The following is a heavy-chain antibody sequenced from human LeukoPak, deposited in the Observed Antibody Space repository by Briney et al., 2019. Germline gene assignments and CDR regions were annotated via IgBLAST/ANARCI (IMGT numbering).Heavy chain of an antibody. J-gene: IGHJ6*02. Sequence: GGSLRLSCAASGFTFNSHTIHWVRQAPGKGLEGVAVISFDGNHKYYADSVKGRFTISRDTSKNTLYLEMDSLRVEDSAVYYCAKTALGYFYTMDVWGQGITVTVSS. D-gene: IGHD7-27*01. CDR3: AKTALGYFYTMDV. V-gene: IGHV3-30-3*02. CDR1: GFTFNSHT. CDR2: ISFDGNHK.